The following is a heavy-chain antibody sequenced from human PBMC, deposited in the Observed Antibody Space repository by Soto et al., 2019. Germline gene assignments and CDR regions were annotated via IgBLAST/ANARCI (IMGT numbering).Heavy chain of an antibody. V-gene: IGHV1-8*01. J-gene: IGHJ6*02. Sequence: ASVKVSCKASGYTFTSYDINWLRQATGQGLEWMGWMNPNSGNTGYAQKFQGRVTMTRNTSISTAYMELSSLRSEDTAVYYCASGGAAGTSLYYYYGMDVWGQGTTVTVSS. CDR3: ASGGAAGTSLYYYYGMDV. CDR2: MNPNSGNT. D-gene: IGHD6-13*01. CDR1: GYTFTSYD.